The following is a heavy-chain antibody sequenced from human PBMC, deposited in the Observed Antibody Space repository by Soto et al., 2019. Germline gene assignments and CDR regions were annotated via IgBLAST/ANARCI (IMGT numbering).Heavy chain of an antibody. D-gene: IGHD3-10*01. J-gene: IGHJ4*02. Sequence: EVQVVESGGGLVQPGGSLRLSCTASGFIFNTYAWSWVRQAPGKGLEWVSGISLTGSSTYYADSVKGRFTISRDNSKNTLYLQMNSLRAEDTAKYYCAKTGYFDYWGKGTLVTVSS. CDR2: ISLTGSST. V-gene: IGHV3-23*04. CDR3: AKTGYFDY. CDR1: GFIFNTYA.